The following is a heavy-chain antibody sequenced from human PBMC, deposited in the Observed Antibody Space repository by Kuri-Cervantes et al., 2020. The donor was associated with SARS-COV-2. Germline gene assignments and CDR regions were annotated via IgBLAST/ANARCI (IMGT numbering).Heavy chain of an antibody. Sequence: ASVKVSCKASGYTFTGYYMHWVRQAPGQGLEWMGWINPNSGGTNYAQKFQGRVTMTRDTSISTAYMELSRLRSDDTAVYYCARDLQKWEQPEYWGQGALVTVSS. CDR2: INPNSGGT. J-gene: IGHJ4*02. CDR3: ARDLQKWEQPEY. V-gene: IGHV1-2*02. CDR1: GYTFTGYY. D-gene: IGHD1-26*01.